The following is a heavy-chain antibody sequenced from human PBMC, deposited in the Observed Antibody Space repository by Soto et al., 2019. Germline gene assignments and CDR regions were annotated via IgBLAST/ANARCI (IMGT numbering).Heavy chain of an antibody. D-gene: IGHD2-21*01. CDR2: IYYSGST. Sequence: SETLSLTCTVSGGSISSGDYYWSWIRQPPGKGLEWIGYIYYSGSTYYNPSLKSRVTISVDTSKNQFSLKLSSVTAADTAVYYCARSNSLYGMDVWGQGTTVTVSS. J-gene: IGHJ6*02. V-gene: IGHV4-30-4*01. CDR1: GGSISSGDYY. CDR3: ARSNSLYGMDV.